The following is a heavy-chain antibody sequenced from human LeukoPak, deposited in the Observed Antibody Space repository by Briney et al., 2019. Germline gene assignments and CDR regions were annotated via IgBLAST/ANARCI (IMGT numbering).Heavy chain of an antibody. CDR1: GVSISSSSYY. CDR2: IYYSGST. D-gene: IGHD3-22*01. V-gene: IGHV4-39*01. Sequence: SETLSLTCTVSGVSISSSSYYWGWIRQPPGKGLEWIVSIYYSGSTYYNPSLQSRVTISVDTSKNPFSLKLRSVTAADTAVYYCARPKARDSSGYYYDEEAYFDYWGQGTLVTVSS. J-gene: IGHJ4*02. CDR3: ARPKARDSSGYYYDEEAYFDY.